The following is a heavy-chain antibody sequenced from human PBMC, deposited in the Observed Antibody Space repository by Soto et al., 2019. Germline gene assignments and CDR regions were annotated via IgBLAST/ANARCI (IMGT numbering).Heavy chain of an antibody. CDR3: AADYYDSSGYYYAFDY. Sequence: SVKVSCKASGGTFGSYAVSWVRQAPGQGLEWMGGIVPIFGTTNYAQKFQGRVTITADESTSTAYMELSSLRSEDTAVYYCAADYYDSSGYYYAFDYWGQGTLVTVSS. CDR1: GGTFGSYA. V-gene: IGHV1-69*13. D-gene: IGHD3-22*01. CDR2: IVPIFGTT. J-gene: IGHJ4*02.